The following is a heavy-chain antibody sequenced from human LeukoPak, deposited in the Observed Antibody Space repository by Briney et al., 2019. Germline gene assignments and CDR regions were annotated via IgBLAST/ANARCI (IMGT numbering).Heavy chain of an antibody. V-gene: IGHV4-59*01. Sequence: SETVSLNCTVSDGSIRSYYWSWLRQPPGKGLEGIGYFYYIGSTNYHHFRKSRVHLSVDTSKHQFSLKMTSKTAADTAVYDCARARQRVAIDYWGQGTLVTVSS. J-gene: IGHJ4*02. CDR2: FYYIGST. CDR1: DGSIRSYY. D-gene: IGHD3-3*01. CDR3: ARARQRVAIDY.